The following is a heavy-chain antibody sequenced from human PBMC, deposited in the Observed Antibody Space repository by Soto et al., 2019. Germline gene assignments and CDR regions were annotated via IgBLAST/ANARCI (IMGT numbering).Heavy chain of an antibody. CDR1: GYTFTSYG. J-gene: IGHJ3*02. V-gene: IGHV1-18*01. CDR2: ISAYNGNT. Sequence: ASVKVSCKASGYTFTSYGISCVRQAPGQGLEWMGWISAYNGNTNYAQKLQGRVTMTTDTSTSTAYMELRSLRSDDTAVYYCATHYDFWSGYPDDAFDIWGQGTMVTVSS. CDR3: ATHYDFWSGYPDDAFDI. D-gene: IGHD3-3*01.